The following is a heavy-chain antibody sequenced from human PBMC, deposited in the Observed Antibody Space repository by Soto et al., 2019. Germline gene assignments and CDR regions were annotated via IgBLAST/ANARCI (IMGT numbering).Heavy chain of an antibody. V-gene: IGHV3-23*01. CDR1: GFTFNNFA. CDR3: AKNSGTRYYYGMDV. D-gene: IGHD2-15*01. Sequence: GGSLRLSCAASGFTFNNFAMNWVRQAPGKGLEWVSSISGGGGTTYYADSVKGRFTISRDNSKNTLYLQVNSLRAEDTAVYYCAKNSGTRYYYGMDVWGQGTTVTVSS. J-gene: IGHJ6*02. CDR2: ISGGGGTT.